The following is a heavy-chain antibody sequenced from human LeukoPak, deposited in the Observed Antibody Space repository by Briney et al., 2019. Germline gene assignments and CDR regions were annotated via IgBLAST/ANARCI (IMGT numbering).Heavy chain of an antibody. J-gene: IGHJ4*02. Sequence: GGSLRLSCAASGFTFSSYSMNWVRQAPGKGLEWVSSISSSSSYIYYADSVKGRFTISRDNAKNSLYLQMNSLRAEDTAAYYCARGLDVDTAMESGYWGQGTLVTVSS. CDR1: GFTFSSYS. D-gene: IGHD5-18*01. CDR3: ARGLDVDTAMESGY. V-gene: IGHV3-21*01. CDR2: ISSSSSYI.